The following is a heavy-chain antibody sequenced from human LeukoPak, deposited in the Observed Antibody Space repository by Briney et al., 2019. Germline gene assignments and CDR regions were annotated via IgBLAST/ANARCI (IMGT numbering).Heavy chain of an antibody. CDR3: ANLPRVDY. CDR2: IYSGGNT. V-gene: IGHV3-53*01. CDR1: GFTVSRNY. Sequence: GGSLRLSCAASGFTVSRNYMSWVRQAPGKGLEWVSVIYSGGNTYYADFVKGRFTISRDNSKNTLCLQINSLTAEDTAVYYCANLPRVDYWGLGTLVTVSS. D-gene: IGHD3-10*01. J-gene: IGHJ4*02.